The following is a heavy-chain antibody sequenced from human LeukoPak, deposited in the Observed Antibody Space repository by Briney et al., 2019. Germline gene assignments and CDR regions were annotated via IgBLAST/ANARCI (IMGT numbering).Heavy chain of an antibody. J-gene: IGHJ4*02. CDR2: IYYSGST. CDR3: ARLRSRYSSSWEFDY. V-gene: IGHV4-39*01. D-gene: IGHD6-13*01. Sequence: SETLSLTCTVSGGSISSSSYYWGWIRQPPGKGLEWIGSIYYSGSTYYNPSLKSRVTIPVDTSKNQFSLKLSSVTAADTAVYYCARLRSRYSSSWEFDYWGQGTLVTVSS. CDR1: GGSISSSSYY.